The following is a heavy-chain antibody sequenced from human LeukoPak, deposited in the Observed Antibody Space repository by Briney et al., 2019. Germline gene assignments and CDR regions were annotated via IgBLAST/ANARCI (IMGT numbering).Heavy chain of an antibody. V-gene: IGHV4-4*07. CDR1: GYSITSGSY. D-gene: IGHD1-20*01. Sequence: PSETLSLTCTVSGYSITSGSYWGWIRQPAGKGLEWIGRFYARGNTNYNPSLKSRVTMSVDTSKNQLSLKLTSVTAADTAVYYCARELITKADAFDIWGQGTMVTVSS. CDR2: FYARGNT. CDR3: ARELITKADAFDI. J-gene: IGHJ3*02.